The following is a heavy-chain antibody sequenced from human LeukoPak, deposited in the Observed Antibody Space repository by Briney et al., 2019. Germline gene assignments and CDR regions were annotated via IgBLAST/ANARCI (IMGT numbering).Heavy chain of an antibody. D-gene: IGHD2-21*01. Sequence: GSLRLSCSASGFTFSNYWMTWIRQPPGKGLEWIGEINHSGSTNYNPSLKSRVTISVDTSKNQFSLKLSSVTAADTAVYYCARSRHSLFDYWGQGTLVTVSS. V-gene: IGHV4-34*01. J-gene: IGHJ4*02. CDR3: ARSRHSLFDY. CDR2: INHSGST. CDR1: GFTFSNYW.